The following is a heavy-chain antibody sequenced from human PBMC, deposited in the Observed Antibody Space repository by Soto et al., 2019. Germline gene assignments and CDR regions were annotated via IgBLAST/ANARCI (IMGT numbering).Heavy chain of an antibody. V-gene: IGHV1-69*13. CDR1: GCTFSGYG. Sequence: SVKVSCKASGCTFSGYGISWVRQAPGQGLEWMGGVIPILASTYYAQDFQGRITITADESTSTVYMELRRPRSDDTAVYYCARGAGIFAVVAFEYWGQGTLVNVSS. J-gene: IGHJ4*02. CDR2: VIPILAST. D-gene: IGHD3-3*01. CDR3: ARGAGIFAVVAFEY.